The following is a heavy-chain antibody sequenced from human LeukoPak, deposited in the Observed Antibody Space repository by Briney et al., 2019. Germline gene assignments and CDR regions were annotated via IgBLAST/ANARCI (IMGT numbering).Heavy chain of an antibody. J-gene: IGHJ6*03. Sequence: SETLSLTCTVSGGSISSYYWSWIRQPPGKGLEWIGYIYHSGSTYYNPSLKSRVTISVDRSKDQFSLKLSSVTAADTAVYYCARDPAHRWGYMDVWGKGTTVTVSS. CDR3: ARDPAHRWGYMDV. D-gene: IGHD2-2*01. V-gene: IGHV4-59*12. CDR1: GGSISSYY. CDR2: IYHSGST.